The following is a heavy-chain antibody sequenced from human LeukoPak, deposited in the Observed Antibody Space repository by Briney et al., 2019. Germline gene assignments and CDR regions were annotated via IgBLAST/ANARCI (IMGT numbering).Heavy chain of an antibody. CDR3: ARTDGVDY. Sequence: GASVKVSCRASGYTFTGSYIRWVRQAPGQGLEWMGRINPNSGVTIYAQKFQGRVTLTRDTSITTAYMELSSLRPDDTAVYYCARTDGVDYWGQGTLVTVSS. J-gene: IGHJ4*02. CDR2: INPNSGVT. D-gene: IGHD4-17*01. CDR1: GYTFTGSY. V-gene: IGHV1-2*06.